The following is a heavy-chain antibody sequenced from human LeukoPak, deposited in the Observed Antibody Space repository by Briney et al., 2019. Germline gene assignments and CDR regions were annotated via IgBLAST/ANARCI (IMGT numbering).Heavy chain of an antibody. CDR2: INTYNGKT. D-gene: IGHD1-26*01. Sequence: ASVKVSCKASGYTFISFGFSWVRQAPGQGLEWMGWINTYNGKTNHALKFQARVTMTTDTSTNTVNMDLRSLRPDDTAVYYCARDYGGSYGPLGYWGQGTLVTVSS. V-gene: IGHV1-18*01. CDR3: ARDYGGSYGPLGY. CDR1: GYTFISFG. J-gene: IGHJ4*02.